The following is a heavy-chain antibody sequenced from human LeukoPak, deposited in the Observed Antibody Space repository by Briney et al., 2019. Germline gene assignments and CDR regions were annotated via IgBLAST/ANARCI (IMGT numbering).Heavy chain of an antibody. J-gene: IGHJ4*02. CDR1: GFIFSDYD. V-gene: IGHV3-23*01. CDR3: AKGYDRYYFDY. Sequence: GGSLRLSCVGSGFIFSDYDMTWVRQAPGKGLEWVSAISGSGDSTYYADSVKGRFTISRDNSKNTLYLQMNSLRAEDTALYYCAKGYDRYYFDYWGQGTLVTVSS. CDR2: ISGSGDST. D-gene: IGHD3-22*01.